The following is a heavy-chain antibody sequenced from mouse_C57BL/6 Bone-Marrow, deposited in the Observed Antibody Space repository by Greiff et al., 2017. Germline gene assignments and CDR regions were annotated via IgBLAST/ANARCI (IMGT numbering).Heavy chain of an antibody. CDR1: GYTFTDYY. J-gene: IGHJ4*01. CDR3: GLLWHYYAMDY. D-gene: IGHD2-1*01. CDR2: INPNNGGT. Sequence: EVMLQQSGPELVKPGASVKISCKASGYTFTDYYMNWVKQSHGKSLEWIGDINPNNGGTSYNQKFKGKATLTVDKSSSTAYMELRSLTSEDSAVYYCGLLWHYYAMDYWGQGTSVTVSS. V-gene: IGHV1-26*01.